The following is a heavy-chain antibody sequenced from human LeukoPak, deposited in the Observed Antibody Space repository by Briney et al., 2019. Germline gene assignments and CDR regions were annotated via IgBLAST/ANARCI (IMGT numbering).Heavy chain of an antibody. V-gene: IGHV3-30*18. CDR2: ISYDGSNK. CDR3: AKGEFLEYTAIVDDY. CDR1: GFTFSSYG. Sequence: GSLRLSCAASGFTFSSYGMHWVRQAPGKGLEWVAVISYDGSNKYYADSVKGRFTISRDNSKNTLYLQMNSLRAEDTAVYYCAKGEFLEYTAIVDDYWGQGTLVTVSS. D-gene: IGHD3-3*01. J-gene: IGHJ4*02.